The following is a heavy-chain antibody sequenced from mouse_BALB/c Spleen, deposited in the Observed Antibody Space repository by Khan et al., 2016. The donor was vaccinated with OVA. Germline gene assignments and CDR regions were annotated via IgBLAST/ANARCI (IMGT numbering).Heavy chain of an antibody. J-gene: IGHJ3*01. V-gene: IGHV3-8*02. Sequence: VQLKESGPSLVKPSQTLSLTCSVTGDSITSGYWSWIRKFPGNKLEYMGYMIYTGYTDYNPSLKSRIAITRHTSKNHYYLQLNSVTTADTATYYCARSTYRYAFAYWGQGTLVTVSA. D-gene: IGHD2-14*01. CDR3: ARSTYRYAFAY. CDR1: GDSITSGY. CDR2: MIYTGYT.